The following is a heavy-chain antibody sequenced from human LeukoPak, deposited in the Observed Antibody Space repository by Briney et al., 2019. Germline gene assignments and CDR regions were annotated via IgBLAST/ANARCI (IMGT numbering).Heavy chain of an antibody. D-gene: IGHD3-3*02. V-gene: IGHV4-59*08. CDR2: MYYSGNT. CDR3: ARDISGGSHVFDI. CDR1: GGSISGYY. Sequence: SETLSLTCTVSGGSISGYYWSWIRQPPGKGLEWIGSMYYSGNTNYNPSLESRVTISVDTSKNQFSLQLNSVTAADTAVYYCARDISGGSHVFDIWGQGTMVTVSS. J-gene: IGHJ3*02.